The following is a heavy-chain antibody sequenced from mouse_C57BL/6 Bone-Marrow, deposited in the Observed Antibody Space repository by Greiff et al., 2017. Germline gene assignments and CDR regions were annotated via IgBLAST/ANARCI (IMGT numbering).Heavy chain of an antibody. CDR2: INPNYGTT. V-gene: IGHV1-39*01. D-gene: IGHD2-5*01. CDR1: GYSFTDYN. CDR3: SKAYYSNYDAMDY. Sequence: VQLQQSGPELVKPGASVKISCKASGYSFTDYNMNWVKQSNGKSLEWIGVINPNYGTTSYNQKFKGKATLTVDPSSRTAYMQLKSLTAEDSAVYYSSKAYYSNYDAMDYWGQGTSVTVSS. J-gene: IGHJ4*01.